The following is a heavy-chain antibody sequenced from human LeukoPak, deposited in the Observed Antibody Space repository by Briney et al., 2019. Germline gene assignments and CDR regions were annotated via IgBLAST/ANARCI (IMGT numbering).Heavy chain of an antibody. CDR2: INPNSGGT. CDR3: ARDHGYDSSGYPHYNWFDP. V-gene: IGHV1-2*02. CDR1: GYTFTGYY. D-gene: IGHD3-22*01. Sequence: ASVKVSCKASGYTFTGYYMHWVRQAPGQGLEWMGWINPNSGGTNYAQKFQGRVTMTRDTSISTAYMELSRLRSDDTAVYYCARDHGYDSSGYPHYNWFDPWGQGTLVTVSS. J-gene: IGHJ5*02.